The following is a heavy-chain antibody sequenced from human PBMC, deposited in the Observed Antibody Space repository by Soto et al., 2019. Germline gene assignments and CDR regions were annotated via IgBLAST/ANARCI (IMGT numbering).Heavy chain of an antibody. CDR1: GGTFRNYA. CDR3: AIPLPKQQLVRGAFDH. D-gene: IGHD6-13*01. CDR2: SIPVFGTA. Sequence: QVQLVQYGAEVKKPGSSVKLSCKTSGGTFRNYAINWVRQAPGQGLEWMGGSIPVFGTANYAQTFQGRFTITADESTITAYMELSSLRSEDTAVYYCAIPLPKQQLVRGAFDHWGQGTLVTVAS. V-gene: IGHV1-69*01. J-gene: IGHJ4*02.